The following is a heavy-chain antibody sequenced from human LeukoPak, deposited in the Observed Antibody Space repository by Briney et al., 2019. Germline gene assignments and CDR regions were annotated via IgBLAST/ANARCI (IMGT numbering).Heavy chain of an antibody. CDR3: AREGSSSSGLYNWFDP. Sequence: GGSLRLSCAASGFTFSSYEMNWVRQAPGKGLEWVSYISSSGSTIYYADSVKGRFTISRDNAENSLYLQMNSLRAEDTAVYYCAREGSSSSGLYNWFDPWGQGTLVTVSS. D-gene: IGHD6-6*01. CDR1: GFTFSSYE. J-gene: IGHJ5*02. CDR2: ISSSGSTI. V-gene: IGHV3-48*03.